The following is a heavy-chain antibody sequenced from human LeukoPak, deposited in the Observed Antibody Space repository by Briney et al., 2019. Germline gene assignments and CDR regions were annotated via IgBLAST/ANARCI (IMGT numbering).Heavy chain of an antibody. Sequence: ASVKVSCKAAGSTFTDYYIHWVRQAPGQGLEWMGWINPNSGATNSAQHFQGRVTMTRDTSVNTVYMELSRLTFDDTAVYFCARSRVTTIPNLDYWGQGILLTVSS. D-gene: IGHD5-12*01. V-gene: IGHV1-2*02. CDR2: INPNSGAT. CDR3: ARSRVTTIPNLDY. CDR1: GSTFTDYY. J-gene: IGHJ4*02.